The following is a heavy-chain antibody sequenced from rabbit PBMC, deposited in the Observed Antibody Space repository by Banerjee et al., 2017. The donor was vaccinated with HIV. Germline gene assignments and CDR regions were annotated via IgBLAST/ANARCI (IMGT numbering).Heavy chain of an antibody. J-gene: IGHJ4*01. CDR1: GFDFSSYY. CDR3: ARSAYAGGAGDGLNL. Sequence: QSLEESGGGLVQPGGSLKLSCKASGFDFSSYYMSWVRQAPGKGLEWIGYIDPVFGSTYYASWVNGRFTISSHNAQNTLYLQLNSLTAADTATYFCARSAYAGGAGDGLNLWGPGTLVTVS. CDR2: IDPVFGST. D-gene: IGHD4-2*01. V-gene: IGHV1S7*01.